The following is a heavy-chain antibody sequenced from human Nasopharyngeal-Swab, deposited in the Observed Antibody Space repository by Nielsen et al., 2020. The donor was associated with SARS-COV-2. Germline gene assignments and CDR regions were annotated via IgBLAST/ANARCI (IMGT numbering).Heavy chain of an antibody. J-gene: IGHJ4*02. D-gene: IGHD3-3*01. V-gene: IGHV5-51*01. CDR2: IYPGDSDT. Sequence: VRQMPGKGLEWMGIIYPGDSDTRYSPSFQGQVTISADKFISTAYLQWSSLKASDTAMYYCARLLAAGLAYFDYWGQGTLVTVSS. CDR3: ARLLAAGLAYFDY.